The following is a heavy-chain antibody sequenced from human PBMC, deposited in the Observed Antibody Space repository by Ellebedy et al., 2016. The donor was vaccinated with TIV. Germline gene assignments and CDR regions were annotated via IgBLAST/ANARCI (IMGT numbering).Heavy chain of an antibody. CDR2: INPSGGST. Sequence: AASVKVSCKASGYTFTSYYMHWVRQAPGQGLEWMGIINPSGGSTSYAQKFQGRVTITADESTSTAYMELSSLRSEDTAVYYCASSANYYGSGSPLDYWGQGTLVTVSS. D-gene: IGHD3-10*01. CDR1: GYTFTSYY. CDR3: ASSANYYGSGSPLDY. J-gene: IGHJ4*02. V-gene: IGHV1-46*01.